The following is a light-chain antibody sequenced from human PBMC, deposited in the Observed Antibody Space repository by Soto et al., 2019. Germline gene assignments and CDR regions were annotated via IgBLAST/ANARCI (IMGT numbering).Light chain of an antibody. CDR2: GAS. J-gene: IGKJ5*01. Sequence: SPCTLSLSPGERATLSCRASQSVSNNYVAWYQQRPGQAPRLFIYGASNRATGIPDRFSGSGSGTDFALTISRLEPEDFAVYYSQLDGSSPPSPFGQGTRLVIK. CDR3: QLDGSSPPSP. V-gene: IGKV3-20*01. CDR1: QSVSNNY.